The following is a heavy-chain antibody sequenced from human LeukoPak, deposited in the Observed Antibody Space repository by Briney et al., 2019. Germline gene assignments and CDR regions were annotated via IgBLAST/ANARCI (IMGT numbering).Heavy chain of an antibody. CDR3: ARDQAVASRWLGNYYYYMDV. D-gene: IGHD6-19*01. CDR2: IFYTAST. CDR1: GGSISSSSSY. J-gene: IGHJ6*03. V-gene: IGHV4-39*07. Sequence: SETLSLTCTVSGGSISSSSSYWGWIRQPPGKGLEWIGSIFYTASTYYNPSLKSRVTISVDTSKNRFSLQLNSVTPEDTAVYYCARDQAVASRWLGNYYYYMDVWGKGTTVTVSS.